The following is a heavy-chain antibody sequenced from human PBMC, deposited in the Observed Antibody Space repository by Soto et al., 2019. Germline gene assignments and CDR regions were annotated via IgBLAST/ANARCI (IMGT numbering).Heavy chain of an antibody. CDR3: AASRKAPTTVTTFPYYYYMDV. V-gene: IGHV1-58*02. D-gene: IGHD4-17*01. CDR1: GFTFTSSA. Sequence: ASVKVSCKASGFTFTSSAMQWVRQARGQRLEWIGWIVVGSGNTNYAQKFQERVTITRDMSTSTAYMELSSLRSEDTAVYYCAASRKAPTTVTTFPYYYYMDVWGKGTTVTVSS. J-gene: IGHJ6*03. CDR2: IVVGSGNT.